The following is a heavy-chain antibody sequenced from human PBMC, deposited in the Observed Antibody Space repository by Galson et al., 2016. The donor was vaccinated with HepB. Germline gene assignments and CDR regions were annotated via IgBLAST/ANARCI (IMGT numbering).Heavy chain of an antibody. CDR2: FDPEDGET. J-gene: IGHJ3*02. CDR3: ATGRLVLPWFRDFPTDDVKTVPDAFEI. Sequence: SVKVSCKVSGYTLTDLSMHWVRQAPGKGLEWMGGFDPEDGETIYAQKFQGRFTMTADTSTDTAYMDLSSLKSEDTAVYYCATGRLVLPWFRDFPTDDVKTVPDAFEIWGQGTMVTVSS. CDR1: GYTLTDLS. V-gene: IGHV1-24*01. D-gene: IGHD3-10*01.